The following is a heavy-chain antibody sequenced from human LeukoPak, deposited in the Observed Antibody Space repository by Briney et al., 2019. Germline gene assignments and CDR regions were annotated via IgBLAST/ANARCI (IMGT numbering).Heavy chain of an antibody. J-gene: IGHJ6*02. CDR3: ARDRAAAAGTRSFGYYGMDV. V-gene: IGHV1-18*01. D-gene: IGHD6-13*01. Sequence: ASVKVSCKASGYTFTSYGISWVRQAPGQGLEWMGWISAYNGNTNYAQKFQGRVTVTTDTSTSTAYMELRSLRSDDTAVYYCARDRAAAAGTRSFGYYGMDVWGQGTTVTVSS. CDR2: ISAYNGNT. CDR1: GYTFTSYG.